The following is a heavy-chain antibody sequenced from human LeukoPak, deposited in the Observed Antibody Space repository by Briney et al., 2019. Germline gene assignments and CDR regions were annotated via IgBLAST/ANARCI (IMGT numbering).Heavy chain of an antibody. Sequence: GGSLRLSCAASGFTFSSYAMHWVRQAPGKGLEWVAIISYDGSNKYYADSVKGRFTISRDNSKNTLYLQMNSLRAEDTAVYYCARDGVEYYDFWSGYTYNWFDPWGQGTLVTVSS. J-gene: IGHJ5*02. CDR3: ARDGVEYYDFWSGYTYNWFDP. V-gene: IGHV3-30*04. CDR1: GFTFSSYA. CDR2: ISYDGSNK. D-gene: IGHD3-3*01.